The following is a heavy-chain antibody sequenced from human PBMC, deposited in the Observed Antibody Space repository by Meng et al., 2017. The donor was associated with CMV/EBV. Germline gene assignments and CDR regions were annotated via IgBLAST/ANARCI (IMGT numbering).Heavy chain of an antibody. V-gene: IGHV3-7*01. CDR1: GFTFDDYG. CDR2: IKQDGSEK. J-gene: IGHJ4*02. D-gene: IGHD6-6*01. CDR3: ARGSSSGLRNFDY. Sequence: GESLKISCAASGFTFDDYGMSWVRQAPGKGLEWVANIKQDGSEKYYVDSVKGRFTISRDNAKNSLYLQMNSLRAEDTAVYYCARGSSSGLRNFDYWGQGTLVTVSS.